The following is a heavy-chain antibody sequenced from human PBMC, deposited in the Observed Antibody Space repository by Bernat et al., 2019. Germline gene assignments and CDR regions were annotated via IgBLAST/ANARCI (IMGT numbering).Heavy chain of an antibody. CDR1: GFTFGDYA. Sequence: EVQLVESGGGLVQPGRSLRLSCTASGFTFGDYAMSWFRQAPGKGLEWVGVIRSKAYGGTKEYAASVKGRFTISREDSKSIAYLQMNSLKTEDTAVYYGTRDHNYYDFWSGYFDYWGQGTLVTVSS. D-gene: IGHD3-3*01. V-gene: IGHV3-49*03. CDR3: TRDHNYYDFWSGYFDY. J-gene: IGHJ4*02. CDR2: IRSKAYGGTK.